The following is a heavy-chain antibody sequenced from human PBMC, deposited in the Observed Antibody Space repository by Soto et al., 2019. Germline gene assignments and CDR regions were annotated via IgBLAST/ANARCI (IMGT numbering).Heavy chain of an antibody. J-gene: IGHJ6*03. CDR3: ARGVAAAGTTAERHPYYMDV. D-gene: IGHD6-13*01. CDR2: IIPILGIA. Sequence: ASVKVSCKASGGTFSSYTISWVRQAPGQGLEWMGRIIPILGIANYAQKFQGRVTITADKSTSTAYMELSSLRSEDTAVYYCARGVAAAGTTAERHPYYMDVWGKGTTVTVSS. CDR1: GGTFSSYT. V-gene: IGHV1-69*02.